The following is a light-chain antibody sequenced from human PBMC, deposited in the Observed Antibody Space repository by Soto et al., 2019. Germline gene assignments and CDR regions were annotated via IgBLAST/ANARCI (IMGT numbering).Light chain of an antibody. J-gene: IGKJ2*01. V-gene: IGKV1-17*02. CDR2: AAF. CDR1: QGSRND. Sequence: DIQMTQSPSSLSAFVGDRVTITCRASQGSRNDLGWFQQKPGKAPQRLIYAAFSLQSGVPSRFSGSGSGTEFTLTISNLQPEDFATYYCLQHNSYPPYTFGQGTKLEV. CDR3: LQHNSYPPYT.